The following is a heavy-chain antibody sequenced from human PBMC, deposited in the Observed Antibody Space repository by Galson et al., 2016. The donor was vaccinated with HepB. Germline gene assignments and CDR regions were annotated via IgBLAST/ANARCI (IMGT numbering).Heavy chain of an antibody. CDR1: GFSFSSYS. D-gene: IGHD4-11*01. V-gene: IGHV3-21*04. Sequence: SLRLSCAASGFSFSSYSIDWVRQAPGKGLEWVSSISSSGDYTYYADSLKGRFTISRDNSKTSVYLQMHSLRAEDKVFYYWARDEKETTYPRPHWFDPWGQGTLVTFSS. CDR3: ARDEKETTYPRPHWFDP. J-gene: IGHJ5*02. CDR2: ISSSGDYT.